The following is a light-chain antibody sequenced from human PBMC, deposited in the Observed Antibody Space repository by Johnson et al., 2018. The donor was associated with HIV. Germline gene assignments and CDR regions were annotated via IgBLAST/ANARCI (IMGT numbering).Light chain of an antibody. CDR2: ENN. J-gene: IGLJ1*01. V-gene: IGLV1-51*02. CDR3: GTWDSRLNVYL. Sequence: QPVLTQPPSVSAAPGQKVTISCSGSSSNIGNHYVSWYQQFPGTAPKLLMYENNKRPSGIPDRFSGSKSGTSATLGISGLQTGDEADYYCGTWDSRLNVYLFGPGTKVTVL. CDR1: SSNIGNHY.